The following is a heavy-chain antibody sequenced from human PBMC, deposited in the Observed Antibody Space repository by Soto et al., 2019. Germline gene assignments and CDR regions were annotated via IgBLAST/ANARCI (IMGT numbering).Heavy chain of an antibody. CDR2: IYYNGST. CDR1: GGSVSSGSYY. CDR3: AREPGITGTNYYYYGMDV. Sequence: SETLSLTCTVSGGSVSSGSYYWSWIRQPPGKGLEWIGYIYYNGSTNYNPSLKSRVTISVDTSKNQFSLKLSSVTAADTAVYYCAREPGITGTNYYYYGMDVWGQGTTVTVSS. D-gene: IGHD1-20*01. V-gene: IGHV4-61*01. J-gene: IGHJ6*02.